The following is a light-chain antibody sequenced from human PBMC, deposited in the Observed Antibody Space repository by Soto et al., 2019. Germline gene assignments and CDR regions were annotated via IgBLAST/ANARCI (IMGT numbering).Light chain of an antibody. CDR1: QSISSSY. J-gene: IGKJ2*01. V-gene: IGKV3-20*01. Sequence: EIVLTQSPGTLSLSPGERATLSCRASQSISSSYLAWYQQKPGQAPRLLIYGASSRATGIPDRFSGSGSGTDFTLTISRLEPEDCAVYYCQQCGGSPYTFGQGSKLEIK. CDR3: QQCGGSPYT. CDR2: GAS.